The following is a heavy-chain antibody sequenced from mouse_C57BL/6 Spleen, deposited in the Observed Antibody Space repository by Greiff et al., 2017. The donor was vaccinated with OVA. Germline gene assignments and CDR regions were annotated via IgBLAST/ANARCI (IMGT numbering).Heavy chain of an antibody. J-gene: IGHJ3*01. D-gene: IGHD2-4*01. Sequence: QVQLKQSGAELVKPGASVKMSCKASGYTFTSYWITWVKQRPGQGLEWIGDIYPGSGSTNYNEKFKSKATLTVDTSSSTAYMQLSSLTSEDSAVYYCARSEYDYGQAWFAYWGQGTLVTVSA. CDR1: GYTFTSYW. CDR3: ARSEYDYGQAWFAY. CDR2: IYPGSGST. V-gene: IGHV1-55*01.